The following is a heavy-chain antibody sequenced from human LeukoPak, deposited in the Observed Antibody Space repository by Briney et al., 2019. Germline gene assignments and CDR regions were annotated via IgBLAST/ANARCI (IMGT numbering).Heavy chain of an antibody. CDR3: ARDASYYYGMDV. Sequence: SVKVSCKASGGTFSSYAISWVRQAPGQGLEWMGGIIPIFGTANYAQKFQGRVTITADESASTAYMELSSLRSEDTAVYYCARDASYYYGMDVWGQGTTVTVSS. CDR2: IIPIFGTA. D-gene: IGHD3-16*01. CDR1: GGTFSSYA. J-gene: IGHJ6*02. V-gene: IGHV1-69*13.